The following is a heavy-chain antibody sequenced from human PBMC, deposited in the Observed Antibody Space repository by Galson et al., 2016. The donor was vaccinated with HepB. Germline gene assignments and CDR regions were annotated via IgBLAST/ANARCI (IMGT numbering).Heavy chain of an antibody. Sequence: SLRLSCAASGFTFSTYAMHWVRQAPGKGLEWVSGITGSGGRTDYADSVKGRFTVSRDNSKNTLYLQMNSLGVEDTAIYYCAKDAPSYCSSTTCLNWFDPWGQGTLVTVSS. D-gene: IGHD2-2*01. V-gene: IGHV3-23*01. J-gene: IGHJ5*02. CDR2: ITGSGGRT. CDR1: GFTFSTYA. CDR3: AKDAPSYCSSTTCLNWFDP.